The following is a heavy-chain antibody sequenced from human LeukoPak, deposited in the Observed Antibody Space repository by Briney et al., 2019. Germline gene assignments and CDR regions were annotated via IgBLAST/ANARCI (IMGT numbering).Heavy chain of an antibody. CDR3: AKVAFYDYGRDAFDI. J-gene: IGHJ3*02. Sequence: GGSLRLSCAASGFTFSSYAMSWVRQAPGKGLEWASAISGSGGSTYYAGSVKGRFTISRDNSKNTLYLQMNSLRAEDTAVYYCAKVAFYDYGRDAFDIWGQGTMVTVSS. CDR2: ISGSGGST. V-gene: IGHV3-23*01. D-gene: IGHD4-17*01. CDR1: GFTFSSYA.